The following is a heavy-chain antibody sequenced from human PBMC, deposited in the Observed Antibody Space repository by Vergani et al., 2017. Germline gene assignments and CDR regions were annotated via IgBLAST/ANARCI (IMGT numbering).Heavy chain of an antibody. CDR1: GFTFSSYS. CDR3: AKDSRDGYKKGGFDY. V-gene: IGHV3-30*02. D-gene: IGHD5-24*01. CDR2: IRYDGSNK. Sequence: QVQLVESGGGVVQPGGSLRLSCAASGFTFSSYSMHWVRQAPGKGLEWVAFIRYDGSNKYYADSVKGRFTISRDNSKNTLYLQMNSLRAEDTAVYYCAKDSRDGYKKGGFDYWGQGTLVTVSS. J-gene: IGHJ4*02.